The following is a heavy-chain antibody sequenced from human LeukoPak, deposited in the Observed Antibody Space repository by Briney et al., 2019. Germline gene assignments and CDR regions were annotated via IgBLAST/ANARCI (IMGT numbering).Heavy chain of an antibody. Sequence: GGSLRLSCAASGFTFSSYAMSWVRQAPGKGLEWVSAISGSGGSTYYADSVKGRFTISRGNSKNTLYLQMNSLRAEDTAVYYCAKTLYDFWSGYYGPFDYWGQGTLVTASS. CDR1: GFTFSSYA. CDR3: AKTLYDFWSGYYGPFDY. J-gene: IGHJ4*02. CDR2: ISGSGGST. V-gene: IGHV3-23*01. D-gene: IGHD3-3*01.